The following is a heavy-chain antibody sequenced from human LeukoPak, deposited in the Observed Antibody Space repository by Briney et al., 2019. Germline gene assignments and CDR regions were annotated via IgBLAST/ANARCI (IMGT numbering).Heavy chain of an antibody. CDR3: ATCSSGWYYFDY. CDR2: IYSGGST. CDR1: GFTVSSNY. Sequence: PGGSLRLSCAASGFTVSSNYMSWVRQAPGKGLEWVSDIYSGGSTSYAGSVKGRFTTSRDNSKNTVFLQMNSLRAEDTALYYCATCSSGWYYFDYWGQGTLVTVSS. D-gene: IGHD6-19*01. J-gene: IGHJ4*02. V-gene: IGHV3-53*01.